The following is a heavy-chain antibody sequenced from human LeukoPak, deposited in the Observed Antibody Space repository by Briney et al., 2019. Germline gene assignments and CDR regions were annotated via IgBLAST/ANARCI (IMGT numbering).Heavy chain of an antibody. CDR2: IIPIFGTP. J-gene: IGHJ3*02. V-gene: IGHV1-69*13. CDR1: GGTFSSYA. CDR3: ARIRDGYNDAYDI. D-gene: IGHD5-24*01. Sequence: SVKVSCKASGGTFSSYAVSWVRQAPGQGLEWMGGIIPIFGTPKYAQKFQGRITITADESTSTAYMELSSLRSEDTAVYYCARIRDGYNDAYDIWGQGTVVTVPS.